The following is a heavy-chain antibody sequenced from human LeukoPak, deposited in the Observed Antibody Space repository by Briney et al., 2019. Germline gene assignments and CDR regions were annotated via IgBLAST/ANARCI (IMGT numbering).Heavy chain of an antibody. D-gene: IGHD5-24*01. Sequence: GGSLRLSCAASGFTFSSYGMHWVRQAPGKGLEWVAVIWYDGSNKYYADSVKGRFTISRDNSKNTLYLQMSSLRAEDTAVYYCAKARRDGYNYDYWGQGTLVTVSS. J-gene: IGHJ4*02. CDR2: IWYDGSNK. CDR1: GFTFSSYG. V-gene: IGHV3-33*06. CDR3: AKARRDGYNYDY.